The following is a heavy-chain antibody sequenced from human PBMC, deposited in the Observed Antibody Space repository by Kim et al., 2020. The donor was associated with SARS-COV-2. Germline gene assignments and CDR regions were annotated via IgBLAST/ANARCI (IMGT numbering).Heavy chain of an antibody. CDR3: ARGLVLGTQLVPLDY. J-gene: IGHJ4*02. Sequence: SETLSLTCAVYGGSFSGYYWSWIRQPPGKGLEWIGEINHSGSTNYNPSLKSRVTISVDTSKNQFSLKLSSVTAADTAVYYCARGLVLGTQLVPLDYWGQGTLVTVSS. V-gene: IGHV4-34*01. CDR2: INHSGST. CDR1: GGSFSGYY. D-gene: IGHD6-13*01.